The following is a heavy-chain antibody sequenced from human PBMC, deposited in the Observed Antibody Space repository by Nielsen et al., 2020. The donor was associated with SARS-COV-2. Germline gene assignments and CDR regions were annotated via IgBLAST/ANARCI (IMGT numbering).Heavy chain of an antibody. CDR2: ISAYNGNT. J-gene: IGHJ6*02. CDR3: ARERGYSSSDYYGMDV. V-gene: IGHV1-18*04. D-gene: IGHD6-6*01. CDR1: GYTFTGYY. Sequence: ASVKVSCKASGYTFTGYYMHWVRQAPGQGLEWMGWISAYNGNTNYAQKLQGRVTMTTDTSTSTAYMELRSLRSDDTAVYYCARERGYSSSDYYGMDVWGQGTTVTVSS.